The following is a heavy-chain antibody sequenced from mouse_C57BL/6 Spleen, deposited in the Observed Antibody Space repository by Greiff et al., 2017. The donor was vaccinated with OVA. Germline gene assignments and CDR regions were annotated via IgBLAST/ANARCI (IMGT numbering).Heavy chain of an antibody. D-gene: IGHD1-1*01. CDR1: GYTFTSYW. J-gene: IGHJ4*01. Sequence: QVQLQQSGTELVKPGASVKLSCKASGYTFTSYWMHWVKQRPGQGLEWIGNINPSNGGTNYNEKFKSKATLTVDKSSSTAYMQLSSLTSEDSAVYYCARDYYGSSRDYYAMDYWGQGTSVTVSS. CDR3: ARDYYGSSRDYYAMDY. CDR2: INPSNGGT. V-gene: IGHV1-53*01.